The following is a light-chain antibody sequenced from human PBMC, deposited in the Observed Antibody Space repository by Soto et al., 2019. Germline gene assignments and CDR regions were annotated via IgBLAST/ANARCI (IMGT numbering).Light chain of an antibody. CDR3: HQYYTTPPLYT. Sequence: EIVMTQSPASLAVSLGERATIHCKSSQSVLYSSNNKNYLAWYQQKPGQPPKLLIYWASTRESGVPDRFSGSGSGTDFTLTISSLQAEDVAVYYCHQYYTTPPLYTFGQGTKV. CDR1: QSVLYSSNNKNY. J-gene: IGKJ2*01. V-gene: IGKV4-1*01. CDR2: WAS.